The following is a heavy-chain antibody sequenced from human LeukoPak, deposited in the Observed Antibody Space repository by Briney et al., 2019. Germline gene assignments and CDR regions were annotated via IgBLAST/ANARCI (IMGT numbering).Heavy chain of an antibody. J-gene: IGHJ4*02. CDR2: IIPIFGTA. D-gene: IGHD6-25*01. CDR1: GGTFSSYA. CDR3: ARAAATALHFDY. Sequence: SVKVSCKASGGTFSSYAISWVRQAPGQGLEWMGGIIPIFGTANYAQKFQGRVTITTDESTSIAYVELSSLGSEDTAVYYCARAAATALHFDYWGQGTLVTVSS. V-gene: IGHV1-69*05.